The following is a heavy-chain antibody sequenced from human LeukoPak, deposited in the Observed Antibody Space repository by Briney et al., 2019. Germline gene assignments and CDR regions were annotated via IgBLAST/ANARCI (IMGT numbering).Heavy chain of an antibody. CDR2: IKSKTDGGTT. V-gene: IGHV3-15*01. J-gene: IGHJ4*02. Sequence: GGSLRLSCAASGFTFSNAWMSWVRQAPGKGLEWVGRIKSKTDGGTTDYAAPVKGGFTISRDDSKNTLYLQMNSLKTEDTAVYYCTTDTYYYDSSGYYYCDYWGQGTLVTVSS. CDR1: GFTFSNAW. D-gene: IGHD3-22*01. CDR3: TTDTYYYDSSGYYYCDY.